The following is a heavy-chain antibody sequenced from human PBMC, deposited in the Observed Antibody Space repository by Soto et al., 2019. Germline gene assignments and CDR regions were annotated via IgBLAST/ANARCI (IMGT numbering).Heavy chain of an antibody. CDR2: MNPNSGNT. CDR3: ARAFNDYGDYPDAFDI. V-gene: IGHV1-8*01. J-gene: IGHJ3*02. CDR1: GYTFTSYD. D-gene: IGHD4-17*01. Sequence: ASVKVSCKASGYTFTSYDINWVRQATGQGLEWMGWMNPNSGNTGYAQKFQGRVTMTRNTSISTAYMELSSPRSEDTAVYYCARAFNDYGDYPDAFDIWGQGTMVTVAS.